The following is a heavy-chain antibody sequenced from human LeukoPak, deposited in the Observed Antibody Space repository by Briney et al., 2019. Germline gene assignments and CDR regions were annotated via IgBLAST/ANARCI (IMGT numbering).Heavy chain of an antibody. CDR3: TRVGYIDEGIDY. V-gene: IGHV3-7*04. D-gene: IGHD5-24*01. J-gene: IGHJ4*02. CDR1: GFPFSSYW. Sequence: GGSLRLSCVASGFPFSSYWMTWVRQAPGKGLEWVANIRQDGSKKSYVDSVKGRFTISRDNAKNSLYLQMNSLRAEDTAIYYCTRVGYIDEGIDYWGQGTLVTVSS. CDR2: IRQDGSKK.